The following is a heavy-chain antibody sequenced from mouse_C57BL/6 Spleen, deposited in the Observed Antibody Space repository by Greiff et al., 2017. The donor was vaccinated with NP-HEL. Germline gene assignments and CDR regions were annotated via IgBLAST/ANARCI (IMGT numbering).Heavy chain of an antibody. CDR3: ASSDYYGSSYDLYAMDY. V-gene: IGHV14-3*01. J-gene: IGHJ4*01. CDR1: GFNIKNTY. D-gene: IGHD1-1*01. Sequence: VQLQQSVAELVRPGASVKLSCTASGFNIKNTYMHWVKQRPEQGLEWIGRIDPANGNTKYAPKFQGKATITADTSSNTAYLQLSSLTSEDTAIYYCASSDYYGSSYDLYAMDYWGQGTSVTVSS. CDR2: IDPANGNT.